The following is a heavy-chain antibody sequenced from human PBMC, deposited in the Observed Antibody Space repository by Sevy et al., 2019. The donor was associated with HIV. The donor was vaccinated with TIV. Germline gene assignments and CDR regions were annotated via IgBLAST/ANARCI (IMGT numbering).Heavy chain of an antibody. V-gene: IGHV4-59*01. CDR2: IYYSGRT. CDR3: ARGAPYYYYGMDV. Sequence: SETLSLTCTVSGDSISGYYWSWIRQPPGKGLEWIGYIYYSGRTNYNPSLKSRVTISEDTSKNQLSLKLSSVTATDTAVYYCARGAPYYYYGMDVWGQGTTVTVSS. CDR1: GDSISGYY. J-gene: IGHJ6*02.